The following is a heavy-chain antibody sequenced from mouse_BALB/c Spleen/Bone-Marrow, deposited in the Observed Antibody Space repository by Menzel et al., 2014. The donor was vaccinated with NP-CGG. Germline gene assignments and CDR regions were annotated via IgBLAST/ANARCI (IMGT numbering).Heavy chain of an antibody. Sequence: EAQLQQSGPELVKPGASVKMSCKASGYTFTSYVMYWVKQKPGQGLEWIGYINPYNDGTKYNEKFKGKATLTSDKSSSTAYMELSSLTSEDSAVYYCARGGYGNVYYAMDYWGQGTSVTVSS. D-gene: IGHD2-10*02. V-gene: IGHV1-14*01. CDR1: GYTFTSYV. CDR3: ARGGYGNVYYAMDY. CDR2: INPYNDGT. J-gene: IGHJ4*01.